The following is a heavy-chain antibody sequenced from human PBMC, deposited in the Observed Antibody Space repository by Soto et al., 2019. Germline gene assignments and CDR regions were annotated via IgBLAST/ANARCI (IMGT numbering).Heavy chain of an antibody. V-gene: IGHV1-3*01. CDR3: ARGRMYYYGSGSYYQSYYFDY. Sequence: GASVKVSCKASGYTFTSYAMHWVRQAPGQRLEWMGWINAGNGNTKYSQKFQGRVTITRDTSASTAYMELSSLRSEDTAVYYCARGRMYYYGSGSYYQSYYFDYWGQGTLVTVSS. J-gene: IGHJ4*02. CDR1: GYTFTSYA. D-gene: IGHD3-10*01. CDR2: INAGNGNT.